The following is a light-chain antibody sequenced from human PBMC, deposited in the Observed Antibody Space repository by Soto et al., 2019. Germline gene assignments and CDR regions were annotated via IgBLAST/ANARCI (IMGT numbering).Light chain of an antibody. CDR1: QSISSW. Sequence: DIQMTQSPPTLSASMGDRVTIACRASQSISSWLVWYQQKPGKAPKLLIYDASSLESGVPSRFSGSGSGTEFTLTISSLQPDDSATYYCQQYSSYSWTFGRGTKVEVK. CDR2: DAS. CDR3: QQYSSYSWT. V-gene: IGKV1-5*01. J-gene: IGKJ1*01.